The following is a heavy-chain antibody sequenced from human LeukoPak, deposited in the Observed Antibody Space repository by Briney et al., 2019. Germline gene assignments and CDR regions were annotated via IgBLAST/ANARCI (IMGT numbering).Heavy chain of an antibody. V-gene: IGHV3-7*01. Sequence: GGSLRLSCAASGFTFSLYWMSWVRQAPGKGLEWVANIKQDGSEKDYVDSVKGRFTISRDNAKNSLYLQMNSLRAEDTAVYYCARRTSGYYRTFDYWGQGTLVTVSS. CDR3: ARRTSGYYRTFDY. J-gene: IGHJ4*02. CDR2: IKQDGSEK. CDR1: GFTFSLYW. D-gene: IGHD3-22*01.